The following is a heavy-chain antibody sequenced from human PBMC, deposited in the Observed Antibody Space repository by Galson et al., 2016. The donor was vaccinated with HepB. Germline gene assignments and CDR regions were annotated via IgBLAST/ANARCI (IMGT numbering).Heavy chain of an antibody. V-gene: IGHV4-39*01. D-gene: IGHD1-14*01. CDR3: ARHPHHGNHF. CDR1: GDSISNNNYY. CDR2: IYYTGAT. Sequence: VSGDSISNNNYYWAWIRQSPGRGLEWIGSIYYTGATYYHPSLKSRVSISVDTSKNQFSLKLSSVTAADTAVYYCARHPHHGNHFWGQGTLVTVSS. J-gene: IGHJ4*02.